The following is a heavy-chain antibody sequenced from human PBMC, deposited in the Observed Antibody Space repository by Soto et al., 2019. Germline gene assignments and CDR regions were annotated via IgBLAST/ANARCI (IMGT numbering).Heavy chain of an antibody. J-gene: IGHJ4*02. V-gene: IGHV4-59*01. CDR2: IYYGGST. CDR1: GGSISSYY. CDR3: ARVFGSGDCSGGSCYSEDY. Sequence: SETLSLTCTVSGGSISSYYWSWIRQPPGKGLEWIGYIYYGGSTNYNPSLKSRVTISVDTSKNQFSLKLSSVTAADTAVYYCARVFGSGDCSGGSCYSEDYWGQGTLVTVSS. D-gene: IGHD2-15*01.